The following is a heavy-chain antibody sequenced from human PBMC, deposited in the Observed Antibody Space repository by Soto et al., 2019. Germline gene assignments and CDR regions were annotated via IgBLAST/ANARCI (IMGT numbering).Heavy chain of an antibody. V-gene: IGHV1-69*13. CDR3: ASHYDSSGYYYRVLDY. J-gene: IGHJ4*02. CDR1: GGTFSSYA. D-gene: IGHD3-22*01. CDR2: IIPIFGTA. Sequence: SVKVSCKASGGTFSSYAISWVRQAPGQGLEWMGGIIPIFGTADYAQKFQGRVTITADESTSTAYMELSSLRSEDTAVYYCASHYDSSGYYYRVLDYWGQGTLVTVSS.